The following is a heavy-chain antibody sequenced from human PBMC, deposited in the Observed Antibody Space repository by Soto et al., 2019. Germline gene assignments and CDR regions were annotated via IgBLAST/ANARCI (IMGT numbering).Heavy chain of an antibody. V-gene: IGHV4-31*03. CDR1: GGAISSGGYY. CDR2: IYYSGSI. J-gene: IGHJ3*02. D-gene: IGHD4-17*01. CDR3: ARSDYGRNFDAFDI. Sequence: SETLSLTCTVSGGAISSGGYYWNWIRQHPGRGLEWIGYIYYSGSIDYNPSLKSRVTISVDTSKNQFSLKLSSVTAADTAVYYCARSDYGRNFDAFDIWGQGTMVTVSS.